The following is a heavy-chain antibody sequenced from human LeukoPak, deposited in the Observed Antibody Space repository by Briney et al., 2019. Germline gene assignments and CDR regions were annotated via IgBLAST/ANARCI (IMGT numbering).Heavy chain of an antibody. CDR1: GGSITSDY. Sequence: SETLSLTCTVSGGSITSDYWSWIRQPPGKGLEWIGEINHSGSTNYNPSLKSRVTISVDTSKNQFSLKLSSVTAADTAVYYCARLPIQLWFKYYYYYMDVWGKGTTVTVSS. V-gene: IGHV4-34*01. D-gene: IGHD5-18*01. CDR3: ARLPIQLWFKYYYYYMDV. CDR2: INHSGST. J-gene: IGHJ6*03.